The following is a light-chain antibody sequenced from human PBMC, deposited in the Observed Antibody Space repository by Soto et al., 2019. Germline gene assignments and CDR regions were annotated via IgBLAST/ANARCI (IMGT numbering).Light chain of an antibody. CDR2: GTS. CDR3: QQYDRSPWT. Sequence: EIVLTQSPGNLSLAPGERATLSCRASQSVSSNYLAWYQQKPGQAPRLLIYGTSSRATGIPDRFSGSGFGTDFTLTISSLEPEDFAMYYCQQYDRSPWTFGQGTKVEIK. J-gene: IGKJ1*01. V-gene: IGKV3-20*01. CDR1: QSVSSNY.